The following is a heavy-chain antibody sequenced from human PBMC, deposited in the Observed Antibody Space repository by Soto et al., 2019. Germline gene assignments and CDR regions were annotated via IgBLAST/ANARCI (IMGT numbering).Heavy chain of an antibody. J-gene: IGHJ3*02. V-gene: IGHV4-61*08. Sequence: SETLSVTCTVSDGYITSGAYCWGLNRQPPGKGLEWIGYIYYSGSTNYNPSLKSRVTISVDTSKNQFSLKLSSVTAADTAVYYCAREWTGGYCSGGSCFNYGDAFDIWGQGTMVTVSS. D-gene: IGHD2-15*01. CDR3: AREWTGGYCSGGSCFNYGDAFDI. CDR1: DGYITSGAYC. CDR2: IYYSGST.